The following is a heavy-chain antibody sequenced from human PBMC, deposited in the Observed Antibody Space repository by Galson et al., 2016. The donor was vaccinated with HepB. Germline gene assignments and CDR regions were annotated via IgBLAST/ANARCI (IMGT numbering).Heavy chain of an antibody. J-gene: IGHJ3*02. CDR2: MWADGVKK. CDR1: GITLRNFI. V-gene: IGHV3-33*08. CDR3: ARAAHSSGYCDVFDI. D-gene: IGHD3-22*01. Sequence: SLRLSCAASGITLRNFIIHWVRQPPGKGLEWVAVMWADGVKKYCADSVKGRFTISRDTSKNTVYLQMNSLRAEDTAVYFCARAAHSSGYCDVFDIWGQGTKVTVS.